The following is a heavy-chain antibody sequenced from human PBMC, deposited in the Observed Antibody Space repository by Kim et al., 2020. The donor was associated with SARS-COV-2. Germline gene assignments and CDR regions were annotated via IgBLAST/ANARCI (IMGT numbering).Heavy chain of an antibody. Sequence: ASVKVSCKASGYTFTGYYMHWVLQAPGQGLEWMGWINPNSGGTNYAQKFQGRVTMTRDTSISTAYMELSRLRSDDTAVYYCARDSEAVAGWATTNFDYWSQGTLVTVSS. V-gene: IGHV1-2*02. CDR3: ARDSEAVAGWATTNFDY. CDR2: INPNSGGT. J-gene: IGHJ4*02. CDR1: GYTFTGYY. D-gene: IGHD6-19*01.